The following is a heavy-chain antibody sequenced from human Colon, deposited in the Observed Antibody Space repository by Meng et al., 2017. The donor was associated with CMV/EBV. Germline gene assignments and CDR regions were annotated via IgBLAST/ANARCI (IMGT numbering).Heavy chain of an antibody. D-gene: IGHD5-24*01. Sequence: HLQEPGPGLVKPSETLSLMCTVSGDSISGRSYYWGWIRQPPGKGLEWIASIYYTGNDYHNPSLKSRVTISIDTSNNQFSLRLTSVTAADTAVYYCARMALHWYFDLWGRGTLVTVSS. CDR2: IYYTGND. CDR3: ARMALHWYFDL. CDR1: GDSISGRSYY. J-gene: IGHJ2*01. V-gene: IGHV4-39*07.